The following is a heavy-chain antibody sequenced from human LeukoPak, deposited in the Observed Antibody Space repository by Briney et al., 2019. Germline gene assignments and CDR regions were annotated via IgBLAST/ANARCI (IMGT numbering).Heavy chain of an antibody. D-gene: IGHD3-10*01. CDR2: ISYDGSNK. V-gene: IGHV3-30*18. J-gene: IGHJ4*02. CDR1: GFTFSSYG. Sequence: GGSLRLSCAASGFTFSSYGMHWVRQAPGKGLEWVAVISYDGSNKYYADSVKGRFTISRDNSKNTLYLQINSLRAEDTAVYYCAKDYEEVLWFGELYFDYWGQGTLVTVSS. CDR3: AKDYEEVLWFGELYFDY.